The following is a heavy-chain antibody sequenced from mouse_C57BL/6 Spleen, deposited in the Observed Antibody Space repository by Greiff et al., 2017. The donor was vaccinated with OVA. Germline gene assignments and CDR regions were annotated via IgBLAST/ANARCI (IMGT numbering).Heavy chain of an antibody. J-gene: IGHJ2*01. CDR2: IWSDGST. Sequence: VKVEESGPGLVAPSQSLSITCTVSGFSLTSYGVHWVRQPPGKGLEWLVVIWSDGSTTYNSALKSRLSISKDNSKSQVFLKMNSLQTDDTAMYYCARGYYDYDGNYFDYWGQGTTLTVSS. CDR3: ARGYYDYDGNYFDY. V-gene: IGHV2-6*03. D-gene: IGHD2-4*01. CDR1: GFSLTSYG.